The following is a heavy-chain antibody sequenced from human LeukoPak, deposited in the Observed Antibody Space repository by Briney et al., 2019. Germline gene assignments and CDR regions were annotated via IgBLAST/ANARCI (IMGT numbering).Heavy chain of an antibody. CDR1: GGSISSYY. Sequence: SETLPLTCTVSGGSISSYYWSWIRQPPGKGLEWIGYIYYSGSTNYNPSLKSRVTISVDTSKNQFSLKLSSVTAADTAVYYCARGIGTYYDSSGYSCWGQGTLVTVSS. CDR3: ARGIGTYYDSSGYSC. D-gene: IGHD3-22*01. CDR2: IYYSGST. V-gene: IGHV4-59*01. J-gene: IGHJ4*02.